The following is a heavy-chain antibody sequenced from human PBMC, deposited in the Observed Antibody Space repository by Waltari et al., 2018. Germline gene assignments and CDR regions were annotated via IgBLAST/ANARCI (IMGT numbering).Heavy chain of an antibody. Sequence: QVQLVQSGAEVKKPGSSVKVSCKASGGTFSSYTISWVRQAPGQGLEWMGRIIPILGIANYAQKCQGRVTITADKSTSTAYMELSSLRSEDTAVYYCASSRGDIVVVVAATTEYFQHWGQGTLVTVSS. J-gene: IGHJ1*01. CDR1: GGTFSSYT. D-gene: IGHD2-15*01. V-gene: IGHV1-69*02. CDR2: IIPILGIA. CDR3: ASSRGDIVVVVAATTEYFQH.